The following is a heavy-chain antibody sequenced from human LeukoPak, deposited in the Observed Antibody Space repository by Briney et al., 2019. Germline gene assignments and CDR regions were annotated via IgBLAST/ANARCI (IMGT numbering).Heavy chain of an antibody. CDR2: INHSGRT. CDR3: ARVLGITVGRWFDP. V-gene: IGHV4-34*01. J-gene: IGHJ5*02. CDR1: GGSFSGYY. D-gene: IGHD7-27*01. Sequence: PSETLSLTCAVYGGSFSGYYWSWIRQPPGKGLEWIGEINHSGRTYYNPSLKSRVTISVDTSKNQFSLKLSSVTAADTAVYYCARVLGITVGRWFDPWGQGTLVTVSS.